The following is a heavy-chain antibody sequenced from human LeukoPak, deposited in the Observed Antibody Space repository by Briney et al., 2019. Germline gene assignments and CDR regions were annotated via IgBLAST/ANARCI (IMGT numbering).Heavy chain of an antibody. V-gene: IGHV3-30*02. J-gene: IGHJ4*02. D-gene: IGHD2-2*03. CDR2: IWYGGSNK. CDR1: GFTFSSYG. CDR3: AKSGYYSSTSCLPFDY. Sequence: GGSLRLSCAASGFTFSSYGMHWVRQAPGKGLEWVAVIWYGGSNKYYADSVKGRFTISRDNSKNTLYLQMNSLRAEDTAVYYCAKSGYYSSTSCLPFDYWGQGTLVTVSS.